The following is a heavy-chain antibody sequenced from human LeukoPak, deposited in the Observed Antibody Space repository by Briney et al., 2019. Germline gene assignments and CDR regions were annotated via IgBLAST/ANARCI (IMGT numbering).Heavy chain of an antibody. V-gene: IGHV4-34*01. J-gene: IGHJ4*02. CDR1: GGSFSGYY. D-gene: IGHD3-22*01. Sequence: SETLSLTCAVYGGSFSGYYWSWIRQPPGKGLEWIGEINHSGSTNYNPSLKSRVSISVDTSKNQFSLKLSSVTAADTAVYYCASVPIYYDSSGYYRTRLFDYWGQGTLVTVSS. CDR3: ASVPIYYDSSGYYRTRLFDY. CDR2: INHSGST.